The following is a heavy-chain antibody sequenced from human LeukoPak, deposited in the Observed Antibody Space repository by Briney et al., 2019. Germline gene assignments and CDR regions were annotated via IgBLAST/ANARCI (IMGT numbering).Heavy chain of an antibody. CDR3: ARDTKVYDPPGWFDP. J-gene: IGHJ5*02. CDR1: GFTFSSYS. CDR2: ISSSSSYI. V-gene: IGHV3-21*01. Sequence: PGGSLRLSCAASGFTFSSYSMNWVRQAPGKGLEWVSSISSSSSYIYYADSVKGRFTISRDNAKNSLYLQMNSLRAEDTAVYYCARDTKVYDPPGWFDPWGQGTLATVSS. D-gene: IGHD3-22*01.